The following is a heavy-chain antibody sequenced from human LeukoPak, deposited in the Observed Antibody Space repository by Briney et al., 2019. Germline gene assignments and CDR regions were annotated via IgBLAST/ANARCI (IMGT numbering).Heavy chain of an antibody. CDR3: ARGPRSGVVPAAIQGDWYFDL. V-gene: IGHV3-7*01. CDR2: IKQDGSDK. J-gene: IGHJ2*01. Sequence: GGSLRLSCAASGFTFSSYRMSWVRQAPGKGLEWVSNIKQDGSDKYYVDSVKGRFTISRDNAKTSLYLQMNSLRAEDTAVYYCARGPRSGVVPAAIQGDWYFDLWGRGTLFTVSS. CDR1: GFTFSSYR. D-gene: IGHD2-2*02.